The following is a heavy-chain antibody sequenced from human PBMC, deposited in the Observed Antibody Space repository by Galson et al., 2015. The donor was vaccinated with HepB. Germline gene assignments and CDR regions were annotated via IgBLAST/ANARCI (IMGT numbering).Heavy chain of an antibody. CDR1: GYTFTSYD. D-gene: IGHD2-2*02. J-gene: IGHJ6*02. CDR2: MNPNSGNT. V-gene: IGHV1-8*01. Sequence: SVKVSCKASGYTFTSYDINWARQATGQGLEWMGWMNPNSGNTGYAQKFQGRVTMTRNTSISTAYMELSSLRSEDTAVYYCARGLSGYCSSTSCYSAGLPIYYYYYGMDVRGQGTTVTVSS. CDR3: ARGLSGYCSSTSCYSAGLPIYYYYYGMDV.